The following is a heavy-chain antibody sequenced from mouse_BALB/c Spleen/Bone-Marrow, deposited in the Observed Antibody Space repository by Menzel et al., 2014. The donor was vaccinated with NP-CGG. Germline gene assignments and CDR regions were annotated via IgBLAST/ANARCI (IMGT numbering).Heavy chain of an antibody. J-gene: IGHJ2*01. D-gene: IGHD2-4*01. CDR3: ARGAMITTGYFDY. Sequence: EVQLQESGPGLVKPSQTVSLTCTVTGISITTGNYRWSWIRQFPGNKLEWIGYIYYSGTITYNPSLTSRTTITRDTSKNQFFLEMNSLTAEDTATCYCARGAMITTGYFDYWGQGTTLTVSS. V-gene: IGHV3-5*02. CDR2: IYYSGTI. CDR1: GISITTGNYR.